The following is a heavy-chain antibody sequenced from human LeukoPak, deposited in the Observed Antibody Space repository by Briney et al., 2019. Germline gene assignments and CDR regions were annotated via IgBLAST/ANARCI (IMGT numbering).Heavy chain of an antibody. CDR3: ARDGYYGSGSLDY. V-gene: IGHV3-66*01. CDR2: IYSGGST. D-gene: IGHD3-10*01. J-gene: IGHJ4*02. Sequence: GGSLRLSCAAYGFTFSNAWMSWVRQAPGKGLEWVSVIYSGGSTYYADSVKGRFTISRDNSKNTLYLQMNSLRAEDTAVYYCARDGYYGSGSLDYWGQGTLVTVSS. CDR1: GFTFSNAW.